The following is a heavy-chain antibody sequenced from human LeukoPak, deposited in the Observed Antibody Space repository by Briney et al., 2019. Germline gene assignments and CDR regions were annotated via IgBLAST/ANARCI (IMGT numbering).Heavy chain of an antibody. Sequence: GGTLRLSCAASGFTFSSYGMSWVRQPPGKGLEWVSVISGSGGSTYYADSVKGRFTISRDNSKNTLYLQMNSLRAEDMALYYCAKGYCSSTSCSPDYWGQGTLVTVSS. CDR2: ISGSGGST. D-gene: IGHD2-2*01. J-gene: IGHJ4*02. CDR3: AKGYCSSTSCSPDY. CDR1: GFTFSSYG. V-gene: IGHV3-23*01.